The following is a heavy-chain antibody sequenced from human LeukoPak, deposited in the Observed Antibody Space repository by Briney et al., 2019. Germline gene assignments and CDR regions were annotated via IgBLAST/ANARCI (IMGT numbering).Heavy chain of an antibody. CDR3: ARDRPNYHESNGHYYQRDGDH. CDR1: GFTFNIYA. CDR2: MCGSAGCT. D-gene: IGHD3-22*01. J-gene: IGHJ5*02. V-gene: IGHV3-23*01. Sequence: GGSLRLSSAASGFTFNIYAMSWVRLAPGKGLQWVASMCGSAGCTYYADSVKGRFTISRDNSKNTLYLQMNSLRAEDTAIYYCARDRPNYHESNGHYYQRDGDHWGQGTLVTVSS.